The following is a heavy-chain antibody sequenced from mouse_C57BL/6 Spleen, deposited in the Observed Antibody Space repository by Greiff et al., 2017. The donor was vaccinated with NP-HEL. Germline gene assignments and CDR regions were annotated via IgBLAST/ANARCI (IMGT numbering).Heavy chain of an antibody. CDR1: GFTFSDYG. D-gene: IGHD1-1*01. CDR3: ARGYYGSSYESFAY. V-gene: IGHV5-17*01. CDR2: ISSGSSTI. Sequence: EVMLVESGGGLVKPGGSLKLSCAASGFTFSDYGMHWVRQAPEKGLEWVAYISSGSSTIYYADTVKGRFTISRDNAKNTLFLQMTSLRSEDTAMYYCARGYYGSSYESFAYWGQGTLVTVSA. J-gene: IGHJ3*01.